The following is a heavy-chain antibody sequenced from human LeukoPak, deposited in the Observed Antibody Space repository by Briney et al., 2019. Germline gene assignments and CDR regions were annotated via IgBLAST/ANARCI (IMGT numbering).Heavy chain of an antibody. V-gene: IGHV4-30-4*07. CDR3: ASHSGGYAY. D-gene: IGHD5-12*01. J-gene: IGHJ4*02. CDR2: IHYSENT. Sequence: SQTLSLTCAVSGASINSGGYSWSWIRQPPGKGLEWIGYIHYSENTYYNPSLKSRVTISVDTSKNQFSLKLTSVTAADTAVYYCASHSGGYAYWGQGTLVTVSS. CDR1: GASINSGGYS.